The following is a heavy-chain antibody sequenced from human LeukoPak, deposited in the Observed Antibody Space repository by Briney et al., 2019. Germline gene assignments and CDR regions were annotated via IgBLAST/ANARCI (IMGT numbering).Heavy chain of an antibody. Sequence: ASVKVSCKASGYTFTSYDINWVRQATGQGLEWMGWMNPNSGNTGYAQKFQGRVTMTRNTSISTAYMELSSLRSEDTAVYYCARGRGSSGYFNYWGQGTLVTVSS. V-gene: IGHV1-8*01. CDR1: GYTFTSYD. CDR2: MNPNSGNT. D-gene: IGHD3-22*01. CDR3: ARGRGSSGYFNY. J-gene: IGHJ4*02.